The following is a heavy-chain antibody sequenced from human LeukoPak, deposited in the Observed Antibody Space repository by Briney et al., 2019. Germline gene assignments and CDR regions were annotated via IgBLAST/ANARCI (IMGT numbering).Heavy chain of an antibody. CDR1: GYTLTELS. CDR2: FDPEDGET. CDR3: ATVRYSSGWPVQYFDY. V-gene: IGHV1-24*01. J-gene: IGHJ4*02. Sequence: ASVKVSCKVSGYTLTELSMHWVRQAPGKGLEWMGGFDPEDGETIYAQKFQGRVTMTEDTSTDTAYMELSSLRSEDTAVYYCATVRYSSGWPVQYFDYWGQGTLVTVSS. D-gene: IGHD6-19*01.